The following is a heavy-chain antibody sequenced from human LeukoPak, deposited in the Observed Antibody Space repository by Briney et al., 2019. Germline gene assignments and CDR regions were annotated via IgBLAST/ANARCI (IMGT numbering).Heavy chain of an antibody. J-gene: IGHJ4*02. Sequence: GGSLRLSCAASGFAFSSSWMAWVRQAPGKWLEWVANMNPDGSTKNYVDSVRGRFTISRDNARSSLYLQMNSLRADGTAVYYCARDSGYSAFDYWGQGTLVTVSS. V-gene: IGHV3-7*05. CDR2: MNPDGSTK. CDR1: GFAFSSSW. D-gene: IGHD5-12*01. CDR3: ARDSGYSAFDY.